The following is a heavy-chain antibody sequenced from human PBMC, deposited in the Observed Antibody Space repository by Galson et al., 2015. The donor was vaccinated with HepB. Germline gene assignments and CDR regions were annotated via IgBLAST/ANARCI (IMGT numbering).Heavy chain of an antibody. V-gene: IGHV3-7*01. CDR1: GFTFSSYW. CDR2: IKQDGSEK. D-gene: IGHD3-22*01. Sequence: SLRLSCAASGFTFSSYWMSWVRQAPGKGLEWVANIKQDGSEKYYVDSVKGRFTISRDNAKNSLYLQMNSLRAEDTAVYYCARDLSYYYDSSGYSLSGMDVWGQGTTVTVSS. CDR3: ARDLSYYYDSSGYSLSGMDV. J-gene: IGHJ6*02.